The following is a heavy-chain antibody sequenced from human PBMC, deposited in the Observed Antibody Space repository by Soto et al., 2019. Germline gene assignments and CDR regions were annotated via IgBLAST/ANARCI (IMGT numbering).Heavy chain of an antibody. V-gene: IGHV1-8*01. CDR1: GYTFTNYD. Sequence: QVQLVQSGAEVKKPGASVKVSCKASGYTFTNYDINWVRQATGQGREWMGWMHFNSGDTGYPQKFQGRVTMTRNTSISTAYLEVTSLRSEDTAVYYCARGRRLYSHYMDVWGKGTTVTVSS. J-gene: IGHJ6*03. CDR2: MHFNSGDT. CDR3: ARGRRLYSHYMDV.